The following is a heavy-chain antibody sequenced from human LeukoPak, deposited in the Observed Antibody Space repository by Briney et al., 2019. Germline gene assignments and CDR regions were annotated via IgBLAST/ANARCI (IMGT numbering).Heavy chain of an antibody. D-gene: IGHD6-6*01. CDR2: IYYSGST. CDR3: ARDCCSSSSLRPYYYYYGMDV. V-gene: IGHV4-30-4*01. CDR1: GGSISSGDYY. J-gene: IGHJ6*02. Sequence: PSQTLSLTCTVSGGSISSGDYYWSWIRQPPGKGLEWIGYIYYSGSTYYNPFLKSRVTISVDTSKNQFSLKLSSVTAADTAVYYCARDCCSSSSLRPYYYYYGMDVWGQGTTVTVSS.